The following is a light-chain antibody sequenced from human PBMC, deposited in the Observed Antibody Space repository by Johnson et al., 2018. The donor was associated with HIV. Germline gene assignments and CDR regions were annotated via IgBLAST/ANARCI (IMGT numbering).Light chain of an antibody. J-gene: IGLJ1*01. Sequence: QSVLTQPPSVSAAPGQKVTISCSGSSSNIGNNYVSWYQQLPGTAPKLLISDNNTRPSGIPDRFSGSKSGTSATLGITGLQTGDEADYYCGTWDSSLIVLYVFGTGTKVTVL. CDR3: GTWDSSLIVLYV. V-gene: IGLV1-51*01. CDR1: SSNIGNNY. CDR2: DNN.